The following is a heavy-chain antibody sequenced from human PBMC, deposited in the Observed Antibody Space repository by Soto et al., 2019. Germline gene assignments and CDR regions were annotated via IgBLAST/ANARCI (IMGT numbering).Heavy chain of an antibody. J-gene: IGHJ4*02. V-gene: IGHV3-23*04. CDR1: GFIFTTSD. Sequence: EVQLVESEGGLVQPGGSLRLSCEASGFIFTTSDMSWVRQAPGKGLEWISSITITGDTTHYADSVKGRFTISRDNSRKRVYLQMNRLGVDDTAVYYCGKGGGGDHGYWGQGTLVAVSS. D-gene: IGHD3-16*01. CDR2: ITITGDTT. CDR3: GKGGGGDHGY.